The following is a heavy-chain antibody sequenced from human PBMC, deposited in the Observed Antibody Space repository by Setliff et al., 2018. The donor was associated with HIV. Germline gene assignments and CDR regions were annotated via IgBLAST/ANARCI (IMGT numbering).Heavy chain of an antibody. J-gene: IGHJ4*02. CDR3: ARPGGSYGDYGWYLRF. D-gene: IGHD4-17*01. CDR1: GYPFSGYG. CDR2: ISAYSGDT. V-gene: IGHV1-18*01. Sequence: AASVKVSCKASGYPFSGYGISWVRQAPGQGLEWMGWISAYSGDTNYAQKFQGRLTMTTDTSTSTAYMELRSLRSDDTAMYYCARPGGSYGDYGWYLRFWGQGTLVTAPQ.